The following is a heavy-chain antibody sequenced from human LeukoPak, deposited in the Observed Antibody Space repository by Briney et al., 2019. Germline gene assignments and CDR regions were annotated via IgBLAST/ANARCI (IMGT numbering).Heavy chain of an antibody. V-gene: IGHV3-9*01. CDR2: ISWNSGSI. CDR1: GFTFDDYA. D-gene: IGHD3-22*01. J-gene: IGHJ4*02. CDR3: AKGGGPYDSSGYFWLDY. Sequence: GGSLRLSCAASGFTFDDYAMHWVRQAPGKGLEWVSGISWNSGSIGYADSVKGRFTISRDNAKNSLYLQMNSLRAEDTALYYCAKGGGPYDSSGYFWLDYWGQGTLVTVSS.